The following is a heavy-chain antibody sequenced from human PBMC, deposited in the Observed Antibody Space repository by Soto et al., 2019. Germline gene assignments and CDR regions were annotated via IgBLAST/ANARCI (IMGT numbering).Heavy chain of an antibody. D-gene: IGHD2-21*02. V-gene: IGHV1-18*01. CDR3: ARDTHIVVVTAIYYYYGMDV. CDR2: ISAYNGNT. CDR1: GYTFTSYG. J-gene: IGHJ6*02. Sequence: GESLKISCKASGYTFTSYGISWVRQAPGQGLEWMGWISAYNGNTNYAQKLQGRVTMTTDTSTSTAYMELRSLRSDDTAVYYCARDTHIVVVTAIYYYYGMDVWGQGTTVTVSS.